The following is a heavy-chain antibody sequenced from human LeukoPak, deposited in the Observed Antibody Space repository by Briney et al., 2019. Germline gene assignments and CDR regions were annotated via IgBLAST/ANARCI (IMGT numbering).Heavy chain of an antibody. CDR3: ASDPVVTAIPEWFDP. CDR2: IIPILGIA. V-gene: IGHV1-69*04. CDR1: GCTFSSYA. D-gene: IGHD2-21*02. J-gene: IGHJ5*02. Sequence: GSSVKVSCKASGCTFSSYAISWVRQAPGQGLEWMGRIIPILGIANYAQKFQGRVTITADKSTSTAYMELSSLSSEDTAVYYCASDPVVTAIPEWFDPWGQGTLVTVSS.